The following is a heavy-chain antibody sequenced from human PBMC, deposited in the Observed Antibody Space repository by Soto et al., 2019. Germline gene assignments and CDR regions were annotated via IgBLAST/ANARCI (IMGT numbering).Heavy chain of an antibody. CDR3: AKEARMGGNILKYFDS. CDR2: IIPYTGIK. CDR1: RDIFNSYS. V-gene: IGHV1-69*02. J-gene: IGHJ4*02. Sequence: QVHLVQSGPEVKKAGSSVKVSCKAPRDIFNSYSFVWLRQRAPGEGLQWVARIIPYTGIKQYGAFFQGRVAVSADEPAGNIFLDVSGLRSDDTAVYYCAKEARMGGNILKYFDSWGQGTMVTVAS. D-gene: IGHD3-16*01.